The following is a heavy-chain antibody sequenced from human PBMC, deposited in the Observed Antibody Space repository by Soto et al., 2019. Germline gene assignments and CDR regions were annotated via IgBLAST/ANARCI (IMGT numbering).Heavy chain of an antibody. J-gene: IGHJ5*02. D-gene: IGHD4-4*01. CDR3: ARHSYYSNPLRFDP. Sequence: QVQLQESGPGLVQPSETLSLTCTVSGGSITGYYWSWIRQPPGKGPEWIGNIHYSGSTNYNPSLKSRVTIAVDTSNNQFSLRLSSVTAPETAVYYCARHSYYSNPLRFDPWGQGTLVSVSS. V-gene: IGHV4-59*08. CDR1: GGSITGYY. CDR2: IHYSGST.